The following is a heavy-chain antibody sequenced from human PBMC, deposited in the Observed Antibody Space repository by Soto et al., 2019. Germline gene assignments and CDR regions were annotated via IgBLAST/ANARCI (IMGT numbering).Heavy chain of an antibody. CDR1: GGSISSYY. V-gene: IGHV4-59*08. J-gene: IGHJ4*02. CDR2: IYYSGST. D-gene: IGHD3-9*01. CDR3: ARHVVGIPPITIFYHFDY. Sequence: SETLSLTCXVSGGSISSYYWSWIRQPPGKGLEWIGYIYYSGSTYYNPSLKSRVTISVDTSKNQFSLKLSSVTAADTAVYYCARHVVGIPPITIFYHFDYWGQGTLVTVSS.